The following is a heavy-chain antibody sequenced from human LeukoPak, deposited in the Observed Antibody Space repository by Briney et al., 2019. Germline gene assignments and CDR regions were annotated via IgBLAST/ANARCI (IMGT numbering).Heavy chain of an antibody. V-gene: IGHV3-23*01. CDR1: GFTFSSYA. CDR3: AKDRPYYYDSSGGFDY. CDR2: ISGSGGST. Sequence: GGSLRLSCAASGFTFSSYAMSWVRQAPGKGLEWVSAISGSGGSTYYADSVKGRFTISRDNSKNTLYLQMNSLRAEDTAVYYCAKDRPYYYDSSGGFDYWGQGTLVTVSS. D-gene: IGHD3-22*01. J-gene: IGHJ4*02.